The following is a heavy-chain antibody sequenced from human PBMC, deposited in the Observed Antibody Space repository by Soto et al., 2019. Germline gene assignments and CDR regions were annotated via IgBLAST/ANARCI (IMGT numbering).Heavy chain of an antibody. D-gene: IGHD4-4*01. CDR1: GFTFSNYG. V-gene: IGHV3-30*03. J-gene: IGHJ2*01. Sequence: GGSLRLSCAASGFTFSNYGMHWVRQAPGNGLECVAAIQSDGSKEYYADSVKGRFTISRDNSKNTLYLQMNSLRAEDTAVYYCARPLWRDDYNWGYFDLWGRGTLVTVSS. CDR2: IQSDGSKE. CDR3: ARPLWRDDYNWGYFDL.